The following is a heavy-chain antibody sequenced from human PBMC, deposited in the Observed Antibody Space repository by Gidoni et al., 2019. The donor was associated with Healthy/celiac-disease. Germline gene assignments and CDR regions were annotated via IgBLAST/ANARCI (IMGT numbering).Heavy chain of an antibody. Sequence: QVQLQESGPGLVKPSETLSLTFTVSGGSISIYSWSWIRQPPGKGLEWIGYIYSSGRTNYNPSLKSRVTISVDTSKNQLSLKLSSVTAADTAVYYCARITMVRGVIIPWGWFDPWGQGNLVTVSS. V-gene: IGHV4-59*01. CDR1: GGSISIYS. D-gene: IGHD3-10*01. J-gene: IGHJ5*02. CDR3: ARITMVRGVIIPWGWFDP. CDR2: IYSSGRT.